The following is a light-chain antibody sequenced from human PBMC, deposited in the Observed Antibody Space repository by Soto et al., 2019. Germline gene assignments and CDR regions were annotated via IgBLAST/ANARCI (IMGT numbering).Light chain of an antibody. CDR3: SSYSSSSTYV. V-gene: IGLV2-14*01. J-gene: IGLJ1*01. CDR2: DVS. Sequence: QSALTQPASVSGSPGQSITISCTGTSSDVGGSNYDSWYQQHPGKAPKLIISDVSYRPSGVSNRFSGSKSGNTASLTISGLQFEYEADYYCSSYSSSSTYVFGTGTKLTLL. CDR1: SSDVGGSNY.